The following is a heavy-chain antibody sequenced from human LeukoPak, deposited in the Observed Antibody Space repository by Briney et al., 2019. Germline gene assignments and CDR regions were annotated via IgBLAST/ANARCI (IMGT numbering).Heavy chain of an antibody. CDR3: AKEQTAAMEYWYLDL. D-gene: IGHD5-18*01. J-gene: IGHJ2*01. CDR2: ISSDGSYQ. CDR1: GFTFSSYG. V-gene: IGHV3-30*18. Sequence: WGALRLSCAASGFTFSSYGMHWVRQAPGKGLEWVAVISSDGSYQYYVDSVKGRFTISRDDSKNTLYLQMNSLRAEDTAVYYCAKEQTAAMEYWYLDLWGRGTLVTVSS.